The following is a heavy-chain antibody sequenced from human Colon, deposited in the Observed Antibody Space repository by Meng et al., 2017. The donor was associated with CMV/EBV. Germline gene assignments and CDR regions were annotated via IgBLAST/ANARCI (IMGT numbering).Heavy chain of an antibody. J-gene: IGHJ6*02. CDR2: TSGSGFASGT. D-gene: IGHD6-6*01. CDR1: GFTFITYS. V-gene: IGHV3-23*01. Sequence: GGSLRLSCAASGFTFITYSMSWVRHAPGEGPEWLSTTSGSGFASGTYYADSVKGRFIISRDNSKNTLFLQMNNLRADDTAVYYCARDPAHSSSSLDYSNGMDVWGPGTTVTVSS. CDR3: ARDPAHSSSSLDYSNGMDV.